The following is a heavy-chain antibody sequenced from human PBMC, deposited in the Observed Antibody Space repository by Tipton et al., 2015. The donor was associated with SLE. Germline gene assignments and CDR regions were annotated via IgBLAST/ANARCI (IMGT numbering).Heavy chain of an antibody. Sequence: SGSTYYNPSLKSRVSTSVDTSKNQFSLGVTSVTAADTAVYYCARGGGSYYDYWGQGTLVTVSS. J-gene: IGHJ4*02. CDR2: SGST. CDR3: ARGGGSYYDY. V-gene: IGHV4-30-2*04. D-gene: IGHD1-26*01.